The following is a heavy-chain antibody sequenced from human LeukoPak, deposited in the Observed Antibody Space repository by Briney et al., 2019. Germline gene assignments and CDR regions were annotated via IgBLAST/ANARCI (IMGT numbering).Heavy chain of an antibody. CDR2: IIPILGIA. D-gene: IGHD3-22*01. J-gene: IGHJ5*02. V-gene: IGHV1-69*02. Sequence: GASVKVSCKASGGTFSSYTISWVRQAPGQGLEWMGRIIPILGIANYAQKFQGRVTITADKSTSPAYMELSSLRSEDPAVDYCAGLIAPPGSGCFDPWGQGTLVTVSS. CDR3: AGLIAPPGSGCFDP. CDR1: GGTFSSYT.